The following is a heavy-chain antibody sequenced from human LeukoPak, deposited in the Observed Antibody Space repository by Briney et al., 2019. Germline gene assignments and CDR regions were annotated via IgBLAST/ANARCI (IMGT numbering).Heavy chain of an antibody. CDR2: IYYSGST. CDR3: ARHYYDSSGLGWFDP. D-gene: IGHD3-22*01. Sequence: SETLSLTCTVSGGSISSYYWSWIRQPPGKGLEWSGYIYYSGSTNYNPSLKSRVTISVDTSKNQFSLKLSSVTAADTAVYYCARHYYDSSGLGWFDPWGQGTLVTVSS. J-gene: IGHJ5*02. V-gene: IGHV4-59*08. CDR1: GGSISSYY.